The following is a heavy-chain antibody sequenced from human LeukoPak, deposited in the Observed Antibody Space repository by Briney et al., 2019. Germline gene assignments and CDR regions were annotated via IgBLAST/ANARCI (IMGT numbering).Heavy chain of an antibody. V-gene: IGHV4-59*12. D-gene: IGHD3-16*01. CDR3: ARGPLGGESFDI. CDR1: GGSISTYY. J-gene: IGHJ3*02. Sequence: PSETLSLTCTVSGGSISTYYWSWIRQPPGKELEWIGYNSYSGSTNYNPSLKSRVTMSVDTSSNQFSLNLTSVTAADTAVYYCARGPLGGESFDIWGQGTMVTVSS. CDR2: NSYSGST.